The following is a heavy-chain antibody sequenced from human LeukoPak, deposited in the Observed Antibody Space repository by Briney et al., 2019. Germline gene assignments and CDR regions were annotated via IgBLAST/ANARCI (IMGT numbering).Heavy chain of an antibody. CDR1: GYTFTSYG. D-gene: IGHD6-13*01. V-gene: IGHV1-18*01. J-gene: IGHJ5*02. CDR2: ISAYNGNT. CDR3: ARGYSSSWYEGPPRNWFDP. Sequence: GASVKVSCKASGYTFTSYGISWVRQAPGQGLEWMGWISAYNGNTNYAQKLQGRVTMTTDTSTSTAYMELRSLRSDDTAVYYCARGYSSSWYEGPPRNWFDPWGQGTLVTVSS.